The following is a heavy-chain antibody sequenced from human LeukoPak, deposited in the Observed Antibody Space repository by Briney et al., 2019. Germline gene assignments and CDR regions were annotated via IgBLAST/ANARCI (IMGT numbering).Heavy chain of an antibody. CDR3: ARDNVVVPAAMNYYYYYGMDV. J-gene: IGHJ6*02. D-gene: IGHD2-2*01. V-gene: IGHV3-30*04. Sequence: GGSLRLSCAASGFTFSSYAMHWVRQAPGKGLEWVAVIPYDGSNKYYADSVKGRFTISRDNSKNTLYLQMNSLRAEDTAVYHCARDNVVVPAAMNYYYYYGMDVWGQGTTVTVSS. CDR2: IPYDGSNK. CDR1: GFTFSSYA.